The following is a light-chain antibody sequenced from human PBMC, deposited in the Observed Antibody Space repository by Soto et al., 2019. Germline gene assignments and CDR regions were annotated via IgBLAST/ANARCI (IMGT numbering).Light chain of an antibody. CDR1: HSVGTN. CDR3: QQYNNWPTWT. J-gene: IGKJ1*01. V-gene: IGKV3-15*01. Sequence: MTQSPDTLSVSPGDRVTLSCRASHSVGTNLAWYQQKPGQAPRLLIYGASARATDVPVRFSGSGSGTEFTLTIISLQSQDFAIYYCQQYNNWPTWTFGLGTRVEIK. CDR2: GAS.